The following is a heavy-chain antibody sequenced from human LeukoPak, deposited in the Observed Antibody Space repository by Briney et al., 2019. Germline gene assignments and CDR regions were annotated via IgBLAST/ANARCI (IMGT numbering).Heavy chain of an antibody. V-gene: IGHV3-23*01. CDR3: AKSDYYDSSGYYDYFDY. CDR2: ISGSGGST. J-gene: IGHJ4*02. Sequence: GGSLRLSCAASGFTFSSYAVSWVRQAPGKGLEWVSAISGSGGSTYYADSVKGRFTISRDNSKNTLYLQMNSLRAEDTAVYYCAKSDYYDSSGYYDYFDYWGQGTLVTVSS. D-gene: IGHD3-22*01. CDR1: GFTFSSYA.